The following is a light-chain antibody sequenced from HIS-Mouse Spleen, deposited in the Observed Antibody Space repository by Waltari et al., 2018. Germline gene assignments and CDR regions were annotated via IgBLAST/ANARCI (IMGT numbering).Light chain of an antibody. V-gene: IGLV3-10*01. CDR2: EDS. Sequence: SYELTQPPSVSVSPGQTARITCSGDALPKKYAYWYQQKSGQAPVLVIYEDSKRPSGIPERFSGYSSGTMATLTISGAQVEDEADYDCYSTDSSGNHRVFGGGTKLTVL. CDR1: ALPKKY. J-gene: IGLJ2*01. CDR3: YSTDSSGNHRV.